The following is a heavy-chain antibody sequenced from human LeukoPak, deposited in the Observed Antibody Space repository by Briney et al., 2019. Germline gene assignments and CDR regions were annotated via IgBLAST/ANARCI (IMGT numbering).Heavy chain of an antibody. Sequence: SETLSLTCAVYGGSFSDYYWSWIRQPPGKGLEWIGEINHSGSTNYNPSLKSRVTISVDTSKNQFSLKLSSVTAADTAVYYCARGPAMTEDYWSQGTLVTVSS. J-gene: IGHJ4*02. CDR3: ARGPAMTEDY. CDR2: INHSGST. D-gene: IGHD2-2*01. V-gene: IGHV4-34*01. CDR1: GGSFSDYY.